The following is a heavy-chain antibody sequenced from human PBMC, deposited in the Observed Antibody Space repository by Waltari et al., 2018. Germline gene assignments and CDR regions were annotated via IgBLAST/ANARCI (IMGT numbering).Heavy chain of an antibody. CDR1: GFTFNSYN. V-gene: IGHV3-21*01. CDR3: AKNFPTPYYFDY. Sequence: EVQLVESGGGLVKAGGSLRLTCVASGFTFNSYNMNWFRQAPGKGLEWVSSISSSSNYIYYADSVRGRFTISRDNAKNSLYLQMNSLRAEDTAVYYCAKNFPTPYYFDYWGQGTLVTVSS. CDR2: ISSSSNYI. J-gene: IGHJ4*02.